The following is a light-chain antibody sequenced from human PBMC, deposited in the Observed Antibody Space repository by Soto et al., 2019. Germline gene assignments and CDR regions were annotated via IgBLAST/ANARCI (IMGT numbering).Light chain of an antibody. CDR3: QSYDSSLSGYV. Sequence: QSVLTQPPSVSGAPGQRVTISCTGSGSNIGAGYDVHWYQQLPGTAPKLLIFANINRPSGVPDRFSGSKSGASASLAITGLRAEDEADDYCQSYDSSLSGYVFGTGTKLTVL. CDR1: GSNIGAGYD. J-gene: IGLJ1*01. CDR2: ANI. V-gene: IGLV1-40*01.